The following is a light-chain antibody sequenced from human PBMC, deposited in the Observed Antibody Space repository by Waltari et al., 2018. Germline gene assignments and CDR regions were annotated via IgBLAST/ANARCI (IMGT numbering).Light chain of an antibody. CDR2: AAS. CDR1: RVIANS. J-gene: IGKJ2*01. CDR3: QHYYNVPPYS. Sequence: DIQMTQSPSSLSASVGDRVTITCRASRVIANSLAWYQQEPGKAPKLLIYAASYLESGVPPRFSGSGSGTVYTLTISSLQPEDVATYYCQHYYNVPPYSFGQGTKLEIK. V-gene: IGKV1-NL1*01.